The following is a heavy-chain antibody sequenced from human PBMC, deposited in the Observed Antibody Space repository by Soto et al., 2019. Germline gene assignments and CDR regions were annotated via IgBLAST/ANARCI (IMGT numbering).Heavy chain of an antibody. D-gene: IGHD1-20*01. CDR2: IYPGDSDT. J-gene: IGHJ6*02. V-gene: IGHV5-51*01. Sequence: GESLKISCKGSGYNFNSYWIDWVRQVPWKGLEWMGIIYPGDSDTKYSPSFQGQVTISVDKSTNTAYLQWSSLKASDTAIYYCARPQELGSPYIAADAWGQGPRVTAS. CDR3: ARPQELGSPYIAADA. CDR1: GYNFNSYW.